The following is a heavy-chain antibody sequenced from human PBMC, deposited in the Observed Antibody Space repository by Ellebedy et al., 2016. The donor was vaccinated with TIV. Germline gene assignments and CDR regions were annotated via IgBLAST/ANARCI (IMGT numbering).Heavy chain of an antibody. V-gene: IGHV4-39*01. Sequence: SETLSLXXTVSGGSISSSSYYWGWIRQPPGKGLEWIGSIYYSGSTYYNPSLKSRVTISVDTSKNQFSLKLSSVTAADTAVYYCARHNPRLGIASNSGFDPWGQGTLVTVSS. CDR3: ARHNPRLGIASNSGFDP. CDR2: IYYSGST. CDR1: GGSISSSSYY. J-gene: IGHJ5*02. D-gene: IGHD7-27*01.